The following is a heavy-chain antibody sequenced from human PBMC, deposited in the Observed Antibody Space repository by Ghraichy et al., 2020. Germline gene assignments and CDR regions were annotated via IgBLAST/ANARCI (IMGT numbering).Heavy chain of an antibody. D-gene: IGHD2-2*01. CDR3: ARHEGYDGVGYFDH. V-gene: IGHV5-51*01. CDR1: EYNLTHYW. CDR2: IYVGDSDT. J-gene: IGHJ4*02. Sequence: GGSLRLSCKGSEYNLTHYWIGWVRQMPGEGLEWMGSIYVGDSDTRYSPSFQGQVTISADKSISTAYLQWSGLKALDTAIYYCARHEGYDGVGYFDHWGQGTLVTVSS.